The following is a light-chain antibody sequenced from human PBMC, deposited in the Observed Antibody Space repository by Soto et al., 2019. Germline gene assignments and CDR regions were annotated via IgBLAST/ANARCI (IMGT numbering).Light chain of an antibody. CDR2: ENN. Sequence: QPVLTQPPSVSEAPGQRVTISCTGSSSNIGAGYEAHWYQQVPGTAPKLLIYENNNRPSGVPDRFSGSKSGTSASLAITGLQAEDEAESYCQSYDSSLSGYVFGTGTKVTVL. V-gene: IGLV1-40*01. CDR3: QSYDSSLSGYV. J-gene: IGLJ1*01. CDR1: SSNIGAGYE.